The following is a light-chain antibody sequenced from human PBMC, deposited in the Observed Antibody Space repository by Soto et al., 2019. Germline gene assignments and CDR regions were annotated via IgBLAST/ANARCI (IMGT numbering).Light chain of an antibody. CDR3: QHYNSYSEFT. CDR1: QSINTW. J-gene: IGKJ3*01. Sequence: DIQMTQSPSTLSASIGDRVTSTCLSSQSINTWFAWYQQKPGKAPKLLIYKASTLESGVPSRFSGSGSGTEFTLTIGCLQLDDFATYYCQHYNSYSEFTFGPGTKVDI. V-gene: IGKV1-5*03. CDR2: KAS.